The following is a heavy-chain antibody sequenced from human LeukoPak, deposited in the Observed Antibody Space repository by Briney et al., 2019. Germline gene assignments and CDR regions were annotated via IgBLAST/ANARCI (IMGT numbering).Heavy chain of an antibody. J-gene: IGHJ6*04. CDR1: GYTFTDYY. Sequence: ATVKLSCKASGYTFTDYYMHWVQQAPGKGLEWMGLIDPEDGEAIYAEKFQGRVTITADTSTDTAYMELSSLRSEDTAVYYWATGRTEVDVWGRGTTVTVSS. V-gene: IGHV1-69-2*01. CDR2: IDPEDGEA. CDR3: ATGRTEVDV.